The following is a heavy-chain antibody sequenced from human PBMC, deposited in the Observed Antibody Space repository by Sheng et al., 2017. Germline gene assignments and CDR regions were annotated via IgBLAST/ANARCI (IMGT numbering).Heavy chain of an antibody. CDR2: IYTSGST. CDR3: ARRPDYDYIWGSYHTYAFDI. J-gene: IGHJ3*02. D-gene: IGHD3-16*02. V-gene: IGHV4-61*09. CDR1: GGSISSGSYY. Sequence: QVQLQESGPGLVKPSQTLSLTCTVSGGSISSGSYYWSWIRQPAGKGLEWIGHIYTSGSTNYNPSLKSRVTISVDTSKNQFSLKLSSVTAADTAVYYCARRPDYDYIWGSYHTYAFDIWGQGTMVTVSS.